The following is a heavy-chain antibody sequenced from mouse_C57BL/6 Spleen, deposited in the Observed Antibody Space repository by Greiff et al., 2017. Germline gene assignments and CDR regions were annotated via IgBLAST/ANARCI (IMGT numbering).Heavy chain of an antibody. D-gene: IGHD1-1*01. CDR3: ARRDYGSNYWYFHV. Sequence: VQLKESGPELVKPGASVKIPCKASGYTFTDSNMDWVKQSHGKSLEWIGDINPNNGGTISNQKFKGKATLTVDKSSSTAYMELRSLTSEDTAVYYFARRDYGSNYWYFHVWGTWTTVTASS. V-gene: IGHV1-18*01. CDR1: GYTFTDSN. CDR2: INPNNGGT. J-gene: IGHJ1*03.